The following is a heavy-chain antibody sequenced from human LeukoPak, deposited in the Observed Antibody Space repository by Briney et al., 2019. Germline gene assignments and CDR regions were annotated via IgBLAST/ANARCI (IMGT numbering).Heavy chain of an antibody. Sequence: GGSLRLSCAASGFTFSSSAMSWVRQAPGKGLEWVSTISGSGDRTYYADSVKGRFTISRDNSKNTLFLHMNSLRAEDTAIYYCAKRSSTSSGYFDFWGRGTLVTVSS. CDR2: ISGSGDRT. V-gene: IGHV3-23*01. J-gene: IGHJ4*02. CDR1: GFTFSSSA. D-gene: IGHD3-22*01. CDR3: AKRSSTSSGYFDF.